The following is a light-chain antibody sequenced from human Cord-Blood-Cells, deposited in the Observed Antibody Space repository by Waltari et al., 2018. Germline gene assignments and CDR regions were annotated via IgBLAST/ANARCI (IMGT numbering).Light chain of an antibody. CDR3: CSYAGSSTFWV. J-gene: IGLJ3*02. V-gene: IGLV2-23*01. Sequence: QSALTQPASVSGSPGQSITIYCTGTSSDVGSYNLVSWYQQHPGKAPKLMIYEGSKRPSGVSNRFSGSKSGNTASLTISGLQAEDEADYYCCSYAGSSTFWVFCGGTKLTVL. CDR2: EGS. CDR1: SSDVGSYNL.